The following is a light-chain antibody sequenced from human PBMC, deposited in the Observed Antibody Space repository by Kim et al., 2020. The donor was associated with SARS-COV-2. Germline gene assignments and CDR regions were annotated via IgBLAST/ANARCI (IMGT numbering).Light chain of an antibody. CDR1: SLRSYY. CDR3: NSRDSSGNHWV. Sequence: SSELTQDPAVSVALGQTVRITCQGDSLRSYYASWYQQMPGQAPLLVIYLKNKRPSGIPDRFSGSSSGNTASLTITGAKAEDEADYYCNSRDSSGNHWVFGGGTQLTVL. CDR2: LKN. J-gene: IGLJ3*02. V-gene: IGLV3-19*01.